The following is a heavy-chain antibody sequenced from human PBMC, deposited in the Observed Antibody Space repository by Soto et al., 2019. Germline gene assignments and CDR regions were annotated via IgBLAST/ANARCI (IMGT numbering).Heavy chain of an antibody. D-gene: IGHD6-13*01. J-gene: IGHJ5*02. CDR3: AREVNSSPARGPNWFDP. CDR1: GDSINNSHW. V-gene: IGHV4-4*02. CDR2: TYHSGTT. Sequence: QVQLQESGPGLVQPSGTLSLTCAVSGDSINNSHWWSWVRQTPGKGLEWIGETYHSGTTNYNPSLKTRATISIDKSKNQFSLQMNSVTAADTAVYYRAREVNSSPARGPNWFDPWGQGTLVTVSS.